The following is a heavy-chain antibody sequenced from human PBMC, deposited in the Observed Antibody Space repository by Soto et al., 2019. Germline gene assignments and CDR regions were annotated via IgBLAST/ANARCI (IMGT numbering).Heavy chain of an antibody. CDR3: ARDGAAMDPFSYYYGMDV. CDR2: ISYDGSNK. CDR1: GFTFSSYA. J-gene: IGHJ6*02. Sequence: GGSLRLSCAASGFTFSSYAMHWVRQAPGKGLEWVAVISYDGSNKYYADSVKGRFTISRDNSKNTLYLQMNSLRAEDTAVYYCARDGAAMDPFSYYYGMDVWGQGTTVTVSS. V-gene: IGHV3-30-3*01. D-gene: IGHD5-18*01.